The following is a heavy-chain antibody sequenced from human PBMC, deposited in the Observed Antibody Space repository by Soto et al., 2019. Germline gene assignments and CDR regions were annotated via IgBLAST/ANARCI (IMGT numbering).Heavy chain of an antibody. D-gene: IGHD3-9*01. J-gene: IGHJ3*02. CDR2: MNPNSGNT. CDR1: GYTFTSYD. Sequence: QVQLVQSGAEVKKPGASVKVSCKASGYTFTSYDINWVRQATGQGLEWMGWMNPNSGNTGYAQKFQGRVTMTRNTSISTAYMEQSSLRSEDTVVYYCARGPPRLRYFDWLGGAFDIWGQGTMVTVSS. V-gene: IGHV1-8*01. CDR3: ARGPPRLRYFDWLGGAFDI.